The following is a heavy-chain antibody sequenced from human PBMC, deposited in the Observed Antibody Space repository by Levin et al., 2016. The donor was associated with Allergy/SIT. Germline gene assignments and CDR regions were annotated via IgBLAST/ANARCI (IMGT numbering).Heavy chain of an antibody. CDR3: ARHQWNDFPFFDP. CDR2: IYPGDSDT. D-gene: IGHD1-1*01. J-gene: IGHJ5*02. Sequence: VRQMPGKGLEWMGIIYPGDSDTRYSPSFQGQVTISADKSISTAYLQWSSLKASDTAMYYCARHQWNDFPFFDPWGQGTLVTVSS. V-gene: IGHV5-51*01.